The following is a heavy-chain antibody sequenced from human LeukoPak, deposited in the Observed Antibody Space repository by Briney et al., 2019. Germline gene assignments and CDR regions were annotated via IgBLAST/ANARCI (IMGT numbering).Heavy chain of an antibody. CDR1: GFTFSSYW. CDR3: ARDLTGAVFDF. D-gene: IGHD1-26*01. V-gene: IGHV3-74*01. Sequence: PGGSLRLSCAASGFTFSSYWMHWVRQAPGKGLVCVSRITSDGSSTSYADSVRGRFTISRDNAKNTVYLQMNSLRAEDTAVYYCARDLTGAVFDFWGQGTLVTASS. J-gene: IGHJ4*02. CDR2: ITSDGSST.